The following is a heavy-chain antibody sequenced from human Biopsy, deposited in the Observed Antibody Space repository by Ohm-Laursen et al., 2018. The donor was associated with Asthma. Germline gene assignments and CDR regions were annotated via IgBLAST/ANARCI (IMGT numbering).Heavy chain of an antibody. CDR3: ARAVDYSHYYGIDV. CDR2: ISVYNGNT. Sequence: SSVNVSCKTSGYTFNSAGITWVRQAPGQGLEWMGWISVYNGNTKVAQKLQDRVTMIKDTSTSTAYMELRSLRSDDTAVYFCARAVDYSHYYGIDVWGQGTTVTVS. V-gene: IGHV1-18*01. CDR1: GYTFNSAG. J-gene: IGHJ6*02. D-gene: IGHD3-10*01.